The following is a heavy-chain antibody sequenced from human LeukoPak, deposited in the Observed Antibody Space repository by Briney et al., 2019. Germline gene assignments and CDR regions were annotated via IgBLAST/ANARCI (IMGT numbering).Heavy chain of an antibody. V-gene: IGHV3-30*14. CDR1: GFIFSNYA. CDR3: ARRAGAYSHPYDY. Sequence: GGSLRLSCAASGFIFSNYALHWVRQASGKGLEWVAVVLYDGETKYYADSVKGRFTISRDNSKNTLYLQMNSLRAEDTAVYYCARRAGAYSHPYDYWGQGTLVTVSS. D-gene: IGHD4/OR15-4a*01. J-gene: IGHJ4*02. CDR2: VLYDGETK.